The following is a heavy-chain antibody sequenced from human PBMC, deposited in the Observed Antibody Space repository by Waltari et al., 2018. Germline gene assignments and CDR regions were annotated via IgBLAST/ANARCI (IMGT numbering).Heavy chain of an antibody. J-gene: IGHJ6*03. D-gene: IGHD3-22*01. Sequence: QVQLVQSGAEVKKPGASVKVSCKASGYTFTSYGISWVRKAPGQGLEWMGWISAYNGNTNNDHRRQGVVTITTDTSTSTAYMERGGRRSDDTAVYYCARGAYYYDSSGPNYYYYYMDVWGKGTTVTISS. V-gene: IGHV1-18*01. CDR1: GYTFTSYG. CDR2: ISAYNGNT. CDR3: ARGAYYYDSSGPNYYYYYMDV.